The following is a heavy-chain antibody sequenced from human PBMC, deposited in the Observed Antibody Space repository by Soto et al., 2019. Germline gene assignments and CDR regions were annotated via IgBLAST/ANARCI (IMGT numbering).Heavy chain of an antibody. J-gene: IGHJ2*01. Sequence: SETLSLTCAVSSASISSNNWRSWVRQPPGKGLEWIGSIYYSGTTYYNPSLESRVTISIDASKNQFSLKVSSLTAADTAVYYCAKTGPYDILTYWYFDLWGRGTLVTVSS. CDR1: SASISSNNW. V-gene: IGHV4-39*01. CDR2: IYYSGTT. D-gene: IGHD3-9*01. CDR3: AKTGPYDILTYWYFDL.